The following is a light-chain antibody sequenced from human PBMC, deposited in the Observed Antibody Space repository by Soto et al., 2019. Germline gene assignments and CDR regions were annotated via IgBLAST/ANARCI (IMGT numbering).Light chain of an antibody. CDR3: QTWGTGIQV. V-gene: IGLV4-69*01. CDR2: LNSDGSH. CDR1: SGHSSYA. Sequence: QSVLTQSPSASASLGASVNLTCTLSSGHSSYAIAWHQQQPEKGPRYLMKLNSDGSHSKRDGIPDRFSGSSSGAERYLTIYSLQSEDEADYYCQTWGTGIQVFGGGTKLTVL. J-gene: IGLJ3*02.